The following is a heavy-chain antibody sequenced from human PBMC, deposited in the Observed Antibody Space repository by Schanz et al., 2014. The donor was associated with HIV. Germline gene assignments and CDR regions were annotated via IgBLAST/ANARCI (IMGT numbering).Heavy chain of an antibody. D-gene: IGHD3-9*01. CDR2: VNQDGSGK. CDR3: ARDAARYFDWSYYFDF. CDR1: GFTFSTYG. Sequence: VQLVESGGGVVQPGRSLRLSCAASGFTFSTYGMHWVRQAPGRGLEWVANVNQDGSGKYYVDSVKGRFTISRDNANNSLYLQMNSLRAEDTAVYYCARDAARYFDWSYYFDFWGQGTLVTVSS. J-gene: IGHJ4*02. V-gene: IGHV3-7*01.